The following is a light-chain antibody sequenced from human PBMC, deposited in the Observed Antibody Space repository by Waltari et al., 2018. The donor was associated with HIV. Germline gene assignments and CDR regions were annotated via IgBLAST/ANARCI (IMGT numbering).Light chain of an antibody. CDR3: CSYAGSYTLI. Sequence: QSALTQPRSVSGSPGQSVTISCPGTSSDVGLYKYVSWYQQHPGKVPKLLIYDLNDRPSGVPERFSCPKSGTTDSLTISGLQAEDEAFYYCCSYAGSYTLIFGGGTKLTVL. V-gene: IGLV2-11*01. J-gene: IGLJ2*01. CDR2: DLN. CDR1: SSDVGLYKY.